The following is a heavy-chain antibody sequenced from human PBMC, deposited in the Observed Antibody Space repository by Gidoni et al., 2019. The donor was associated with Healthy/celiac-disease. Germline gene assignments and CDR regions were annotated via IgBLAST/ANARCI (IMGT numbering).Heavy chain of an antibody. CDR1: GGSISSYY. V-gene: IGHV4-4*07. CDR2: IYTSGST. Sequence: QVQLQESGPGLVKPSETLSLTCTVSGGSISSYYWSWIRQPAGKGLEWIGRIYTSGSTNYNPSLKSRVTMSGDTSKNQFSLKLSSVTAADTAVYYCAREGTYDSSGYHYGMDVWGQGTTVTVSS. CDR3: AREGTYDSSGYHYGMDV. D-gene: IGHD3-22*01. J-gene: IGHJ6*02.